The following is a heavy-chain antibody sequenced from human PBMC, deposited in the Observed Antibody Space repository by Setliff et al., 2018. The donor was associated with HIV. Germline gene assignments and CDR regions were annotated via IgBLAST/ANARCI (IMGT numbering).Heavy chain of an antibody. V-gene: IGHV1-18*01. J-gene: IGHJ4*02. D-gene: IGHD6-25*01. CDR1: GYTFTSYG. CDR2: ISAFNGNT. Sequence: ASVKVSCKASGYTFTSYGISWVRQAPGQGLEWMGWISAFNGNTNYAQKLQGRVTMTTDTSTSTAYMELRSLRSDDTAVYYCARGFRAAGHPYYFDYWGQGTQVTVSS. CDR3: ARGFRAAGHPYYFDY.